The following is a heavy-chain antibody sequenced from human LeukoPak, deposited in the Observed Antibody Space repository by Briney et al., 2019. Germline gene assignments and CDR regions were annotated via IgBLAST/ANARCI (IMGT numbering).Heavy chain of an antibody. Sequence: GGSLRLSCAASGFTFSSYAMSWVRQAPGNGLEWVSAISGSGGSTYYADSVKGRFTISRDNSKNTLYLQMNSLRAEDTAVYYCAKELSIVVVVAAQDAFDIWGQGTMVTVSS. CDR3: AKELSIVVVVAAQDAFDI. J-gene: IGHJ3*02. CDR2: ISGSGGST. CDR1: GFTFSSYA. V-gene: IGHV3-23*01. D-gene: IGHD2-15*01.